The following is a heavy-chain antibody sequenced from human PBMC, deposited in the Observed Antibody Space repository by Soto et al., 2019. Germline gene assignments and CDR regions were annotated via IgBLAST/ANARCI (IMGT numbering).Heavy chain of an antibody. CDR1: SGSISSGDHY. J-gene: IGHJ4*02. V-gene: IGHV4-30-4*01. D-gene: IGHD4-4*01. CDR3: ARASPYRYGSNSLYFDS. Sequence: PSETLSLTCAVSSGSISSGDHYWTWIRQSPGKGLEWIGYIHYSGSTYYNPSLLSRIIISVDTSRNQFSLYLNSVTAADTAVYFCARASPYRYGSNSLYFDSWGQGTLVTVSS. CDR2: IHYSGST.